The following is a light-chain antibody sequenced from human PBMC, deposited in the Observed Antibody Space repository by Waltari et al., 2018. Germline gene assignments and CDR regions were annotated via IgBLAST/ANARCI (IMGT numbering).Light chain of an antibody. CDR2: DVS. Sequence: QSALTQPRSVSGSPGQSVTISCTGTSSDVGGYNYVSWYQQHPGKAPKFMIYDVSKRPSGVPERFSGSKSGGTASLTISGLQAEDEADYYCCLYAGTYVVFGGGTKLTVL. J-gene: IGLJ2*01. CDR3: CLYAGTYVV. CDR1: SSDVGGYNY. V-gene: IGLV2-11*01.